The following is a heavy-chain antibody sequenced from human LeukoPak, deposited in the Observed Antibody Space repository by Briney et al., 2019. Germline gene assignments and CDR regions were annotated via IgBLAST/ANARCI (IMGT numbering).Heavy chain of an antibody. CDR1: GGSISSYY. CDR2: INHSGST. J-gene: IGHJ5*02. CDR3: ARGPHVYSSSWYRVWFDP. Sequence: KASETLSLTCTVSGGSISSYYWSWIRQPPGKGLEWIGEINHSGSTNYNPSLKSRVTISVDTSKNQFSLKLSSVTAADTAVYYCARGPHVYSSSWYRVWFDPWGQGTLVTVSS. D-gene: IGHD6-13*01. V-gene: IGHV4-34*01.